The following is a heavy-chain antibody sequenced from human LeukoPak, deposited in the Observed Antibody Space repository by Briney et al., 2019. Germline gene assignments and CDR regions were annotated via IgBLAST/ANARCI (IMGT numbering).Heavy chain of an antibody. CDR2: IYLGDSDT. Sequence: GESLKISCKGSGYSFTSYWIGWVRQMPGKGLEWMGIIYLGDSDTRYSPSFQGQVTISADKSISTAYLQWSSLKASDTAMYYCARLCSGGSCYFYAFDIWGQGTMVTVSS. D-gene: IGHD2-15*01. CDR3: ARLCSGGSCYFYAFDI. CDR1: GYSFTSYW. J-gene: IGHJ3*02. V-gene: IGHV5-51*01.